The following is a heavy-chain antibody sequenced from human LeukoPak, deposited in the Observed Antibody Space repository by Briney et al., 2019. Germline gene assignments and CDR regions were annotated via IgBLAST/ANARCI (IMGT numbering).Heavy chain of an antibody. D-gene: IGHD6-19*01. J-gene: IGHJ4*02. Sequence: SETLSLTCTVYGGSISSYYWSWIRQPAGKGLEWIGRIYTSGSTNYNPSLKSRVTISVDTSKNQFSLKLSSVTAADTAVYYCASEGYSSANLDYWGQGTLVTVSS. CDR1: GGSISSYY. CDR2: IYTSGST. CDR3: ASEGYSSANLDY. V-gene: IGHV4-4*07.